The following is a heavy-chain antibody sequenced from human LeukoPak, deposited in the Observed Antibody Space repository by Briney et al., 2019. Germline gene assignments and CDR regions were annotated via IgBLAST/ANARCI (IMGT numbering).Heavy chain of an antibody. CDR1: GFTFGDYA. CDR2: IRSKAYGGTT. D-gene: IGHD3-3*01. V-gene: IGHV3-49*04. J-gene: IGHJ4*02. CDR3: TRDARRGGYYLHYFDY. Sequence: GRSLRLSCTASGFTFGDYAMSWVRQAPGKGLEWVGFIRSKAYGGTTEYAASVKGRFTISRDDSKSIAYLQMNSLKTEDTAVYYCTRDARRGGYYLHYFDYWGQGTLVTVSS.